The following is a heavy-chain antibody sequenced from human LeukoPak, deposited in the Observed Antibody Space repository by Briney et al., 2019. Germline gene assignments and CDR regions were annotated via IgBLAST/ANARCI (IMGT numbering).Heavy chain of an antibody. J-gene: IGHJ3*02. CDR1: GGSISSYY. D-gene: IGHD5-18*01. CDR3: AIGGAVQLWFRDPGDAFDI. CDR2: IYYSGST. Sequence: SETLSLTCTVSGGSISSYYWSWIRQPPGKGLEWIGYIYYSGSTNYNPSLKSRVTISVDTSKNQFSLKLSSVTAEDTAVYYCAIGGAVQLWFRDPGDAFDIWGQGAMVTVSS. V-gene: IGHV4-59*01.